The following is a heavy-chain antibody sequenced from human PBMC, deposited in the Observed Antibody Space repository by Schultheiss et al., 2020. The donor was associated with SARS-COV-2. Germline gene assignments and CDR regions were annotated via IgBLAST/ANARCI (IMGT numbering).Heavy chain of an antibody. J-gene: IGHJ4*02. D-gene: IGHD6-19*01. CDR3: ARVGPIAVAAVDY. V-gene: IGHV1-2*02. Sequence: ASVKVSCKASGYTFTSYDINWVRQATGQGLEWMGWMNPNSGGTNYAQKFQGRVTMTRDTSISTAYMELSRLRSDDTAVYYCARVGPIAVAAVDYWGQGTLVTVSS. CDR2: MNPNSGGT. CDR1: GYTFTSYD.